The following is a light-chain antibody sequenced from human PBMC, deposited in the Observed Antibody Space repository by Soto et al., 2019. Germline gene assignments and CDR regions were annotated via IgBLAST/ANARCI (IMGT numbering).Light chain of an antibody. V-gene: IGKV1-5*03. CDR1: QSISSW. CDR2: KAS. Sequence: DIQMTQSPSTLSASVGDRSTITCRASQSISSWLAWYQQKPGKAPNLLIYKASSLESGVPSRFSGSGSGTEFTLTISSLQPGDFATYYCQQSYSTPITFGPGTRLEIK. J-gene: IGKJ5*01. CDR3: QQSYSTPIT.